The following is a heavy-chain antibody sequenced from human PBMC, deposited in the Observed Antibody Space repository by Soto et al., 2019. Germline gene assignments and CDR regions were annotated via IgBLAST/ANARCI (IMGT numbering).Heavy chain of an antibody. J-gene: IGHJ6*02. V-gene: IGHV1-69*13. CDR1: GGTFSSYA. Sequence: SVKVSCKASGGTFSSYAISWVRQAPGQGLEWMGGIIPIFGTANYAQKFQGRVTITADESTSTAYMELSSLRSEDTAVYYCARDRSIFGGFGYYGMDVWGQGTTVTVSS. CDR2: IIPIFGTA. CDR3: ARDRSIFGGFGYYGMDV. D-gene: IGHD3-3*01.